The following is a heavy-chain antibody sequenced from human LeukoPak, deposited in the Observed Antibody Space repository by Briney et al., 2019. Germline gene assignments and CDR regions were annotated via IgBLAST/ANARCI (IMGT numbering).Heavy chain of an antibody. J-gene: IGHJ3*02. CDR2: FDPEDGET. Sequence: ASVKVSCKVSGYTLTELSMHWVRQAPGKGLEWMGGFDPEDGETIYAQKFQGRVTMTEDTSTDTAYMELSSLRSEDTAVYYCARGHWSGYYPHAFDIWGQGTMVTVSS. D-gene: IGHD3-3*01. V-gene: IGHV1-24*01. CDR1: GYTLTELS. CDR3: ARGHWSGYYPHAFDI.